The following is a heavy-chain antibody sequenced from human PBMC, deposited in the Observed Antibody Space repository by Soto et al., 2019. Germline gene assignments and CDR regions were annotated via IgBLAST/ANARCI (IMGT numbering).Heavy chain of an antibody. D-gene: IGHD6-13*01. Sequence: EVQLLESGGGLVQPGGSLRLSCAASGFTFSSFAMTWVRQAPGKGLEWVSTITGGGGGTYYADSVKGRFTISRDSSKNTPSLQMNSLRAEDTAMYYCAKTLAGRFDYWGQGTLVTVFS. CDR3: AKTLAGRFDY. J-gene: IGHJ4*02. V-gene: IGHV3-23*01. CDR1: GFTFSSFA. CDR2: ITGGGGGT.